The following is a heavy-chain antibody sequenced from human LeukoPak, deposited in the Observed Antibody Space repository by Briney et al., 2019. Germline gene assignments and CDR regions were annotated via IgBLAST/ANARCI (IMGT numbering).Heavy chain of an antibody. V-gene: IGHV1-3*01. CDR2: INAGNGNT. J-gene: IGHJ5*02. CDR3: ARVYSSSSYNWFDP. Sequence: ASVKVSCKASGYTFTSYAMHWVRQAPGQRLEWMGWINAGNGNTKYSQKFQGRVTITRDTSASTAYMELSCLRSEGTAVYYCARVYSSSSYNWFDPWGQGTLVTVPS. CDR1: GYTFTSYA. D-gene: IGHD6-13*01.